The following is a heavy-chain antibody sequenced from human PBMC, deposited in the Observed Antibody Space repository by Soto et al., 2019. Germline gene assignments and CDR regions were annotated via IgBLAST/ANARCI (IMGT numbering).Heavy chain of an antibody. V-gene: IGHV3-33*01. CDR2: IWYDGSNK. CDR3: ARAGSGWYRDYFDY. Sequence: RLSCAASGFTFSSYGMHWVRQAPGKGLEWVAVIWYDGSNKYYADSVKGRFTISRDNSKNTLYLQMNSLRAEDTAVYYCARAGSGWYRDYFDYWGQGTLVTVSS. CDR1: GFTFSSYG. D-gene: IGHD6-19*01. J-gene: IGHJ4*02.